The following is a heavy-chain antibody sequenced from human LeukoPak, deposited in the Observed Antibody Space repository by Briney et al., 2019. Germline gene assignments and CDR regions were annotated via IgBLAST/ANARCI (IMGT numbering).Heavy chain of an antibody. D-gene: IGHD6-19*01. J-gene: IGHJ4*02. V-gene: IGHV3-7*03. CDR2: IKNDGSET. CDR3: VKNDGWFHLAQ. CDR1: GFNFRDHW. Sequence: LTGGSLRLSCAVSGFNFRDHWMDWVRQAPGKGLEWVGHIKNDGSETYYLDSLKGRFSISRDNTNNAPYLQMNSLRVEDTAVYYCVKNDGWFHLAQWGQGTLVTVSS.